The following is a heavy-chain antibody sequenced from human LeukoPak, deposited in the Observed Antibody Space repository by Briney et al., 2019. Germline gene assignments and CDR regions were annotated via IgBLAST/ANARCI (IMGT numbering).Heavy chain of an antibody. Sequence: SETLSLTCAVYGGSFSGYYWSWIRQPPGKGLEWIGEINHSGSTNYNPSLKSRVTISVDTSKNQFSLNLSSVTAADTAVYYCARRRIYCSSTSCQFDPWGQGTLVIVSS. V-gene: IGHV4-34*01. CDR1: GGSFSGYY. D-gene: IGHD2-2*01. CDR3: ARRRIYCSSTSCQFDP. J-gene: IGHJ5*02. CDR2: INHSGST.